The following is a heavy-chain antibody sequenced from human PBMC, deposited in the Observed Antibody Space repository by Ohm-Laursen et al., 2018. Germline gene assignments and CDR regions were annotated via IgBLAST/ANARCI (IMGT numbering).Heavy chain of an antibody. J-gene: IGHJ6*02. CDR3: AKSRYPYCGDTSCNVGGMDV. CDR2: ISYDGTNK. Sequence: SLRLSCTASGFSFSGCGMHWVRQAPGKGLEWVAIISYDGTNKYYADSVKGRFTISRDNSKNTLYLQVNSLRGEDTAVYYCAKSRYPYCGDTSCNVGGMDVWGQGTTVTVSS. CDR1: GFSFSGCG. D-gene: IGHD2-2*01. V-gene: IGHV3-30*18.